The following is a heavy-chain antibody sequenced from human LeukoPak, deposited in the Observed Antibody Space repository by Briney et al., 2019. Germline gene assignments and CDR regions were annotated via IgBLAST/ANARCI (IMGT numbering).Heavy chain of an antibody. V-gene: IGHV3-7*05. D-gene: IGHD2/OR15-2a*01. J-gene: IGHJ4*02. CDR3: RYFLPHFDY. CDR1: GFTFGTYW. CDR2: IKQDGSEK. Sequence: GGSLRLSCAASGFTFGTYWMSWVRQAPGKGLEWVASIKQDGSEKYYVDSVKGRFTISRDNAKNSLYLQMNSLRVEDTAVYYCRYFLPHFDYWGQGTLVTVSS.